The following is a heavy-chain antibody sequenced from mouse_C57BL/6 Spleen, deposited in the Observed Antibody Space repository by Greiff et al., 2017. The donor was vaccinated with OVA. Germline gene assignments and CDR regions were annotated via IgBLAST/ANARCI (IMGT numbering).Heavy chain of an antibody. CDR1: GYSITSGYY. D-gene: IGHD1-1*01. J-gene: IGHJ3*01. CDR3: ARDYYGSSCFAY. Sequence: EVKLVESGPGLVKPSQSLSLTCSVTGYSITSGYYWNWIRQFPGNKLEWMGYISYDGSNNYNPSLKNRISITRDTSKNQFFLKLNSVTTEDTATYDCARDYYGSSCFAYWGQGTLVTVSA. CDR2: ISYDGSN. V-gene: IGHV3-6*01.